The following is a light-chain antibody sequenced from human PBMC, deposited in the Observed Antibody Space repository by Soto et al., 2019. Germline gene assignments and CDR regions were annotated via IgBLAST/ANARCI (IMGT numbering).Light chain of an antibody. CDR1: QGISSW. V-gene: IGKV1-5*03. CDR3: QQYNSYPWT. CDR2: KAS. Sequence: DIQMTQSPSTLSASVGDRVAITCRASQGISSWLAWYQQKPGKAPKLLMSKASKLESGVPSRFSGSGFGTDFTLTISSLQPDDFATYYYQQYNSYPWTFGLGTKVDIK. J-gene: IGKJ1*01.